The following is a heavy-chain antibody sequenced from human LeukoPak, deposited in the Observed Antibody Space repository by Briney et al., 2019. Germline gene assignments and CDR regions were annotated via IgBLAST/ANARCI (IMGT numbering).Heavy chain of an antibody. CDR1: GFTFSSYS. J-gene: IGHJ4*02. D-gene: IGHD3-10*01. Sequence: PGGSLRLSCAASGFTFSSYSMNWVRQAPGKGLEWVSSISRSSRSSTYMYYADSVKGRFTISRDNAKNSLYLQMNSLRAEDTAVYYCARGSVGFYGSGSYYSYWGQGTLVTVSS. CDR3: ARGSVGFYGSGSYYSY. V-gene: IGHV3-21*01. CDR2: ISRSSRSSTYM.